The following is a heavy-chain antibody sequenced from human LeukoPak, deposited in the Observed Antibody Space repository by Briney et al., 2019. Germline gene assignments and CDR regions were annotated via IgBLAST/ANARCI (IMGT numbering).Heavy chain of an antibody. V-gene: IGHV4-4*02. J-gene: IGHJ4*02. Sequence: SETLSLTCAVSAGSITSSRWWNWVRQPPGKGLEWIGEVPDSGATKYNPSLKGRVTISVDKSRTQIFLRLNSVTAADTAMYYCTRESGAFSPFGFWGQGTLVTVSS. CDR1: AGSITSSRW. D-gene: IGHD1-26*01. CDR3: TRESGAFSPFGF. CDR2: VPDSGAT.